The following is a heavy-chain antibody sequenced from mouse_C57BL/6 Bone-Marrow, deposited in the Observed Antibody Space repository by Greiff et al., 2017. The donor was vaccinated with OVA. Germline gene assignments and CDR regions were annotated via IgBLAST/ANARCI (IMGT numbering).Heavy chain of an antibody. J-gene: IGHJ1*03. CDR1: GFTFSSYA. CDR3: ARDPFTTVVGYFDV. V-gene: IGHV5-4*01. D-gene: IGHD1-1*01. Sequence: EVQLVESGGGLVKPGGSLKLSCAASGFTFSSYAMSWVRQTPEKRLEWVATISDGGSYTYYPDNAKNNLYLQMSHLKSEDTAMYYCARDPFTTVVGYFDVWGTGTTVTVSS. CDR2: ISDGGSYT.